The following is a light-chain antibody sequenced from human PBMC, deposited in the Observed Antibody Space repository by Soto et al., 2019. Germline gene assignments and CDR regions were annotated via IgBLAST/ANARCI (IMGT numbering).Light chain of an antibody. Sequence: DIQMTQSPSSVSASVGDRVTITCRASQGISTWLAWYQQKPGKAPKFLIYPASSLQSGVPSRFSGSGSGTDFSLTISSLQPEDSAIYHCQQAHSSPWTFGQGTKVEI. CDR1: QGISTW. CDR2: PAS. CDR3: QQAHSSPWT. J-gene: IGKJ1*01. V-gene: IGKV1-12*01.